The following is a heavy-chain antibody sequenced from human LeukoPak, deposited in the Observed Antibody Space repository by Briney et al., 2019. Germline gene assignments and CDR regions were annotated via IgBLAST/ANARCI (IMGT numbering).Heavy chain of an antibody. CDR2: AYYSGST. D-gene: IGHD3-10*01. CDR3: VSLRFLSFGDY. J-gene: IGHJ4*02. V-gene: IGHV4-39*01. Sequence: SETLSLTCTVSGDSISSSPYYWGWIRQPPGKGLEWIGSAYYSGSTNYNPSLKSRVTVSLDTSKNQFSLKLTSVTAADTAVYYCVSLRFLSFGDYRGQGPLLTVSS. CDR1: GDSISSSPYY.